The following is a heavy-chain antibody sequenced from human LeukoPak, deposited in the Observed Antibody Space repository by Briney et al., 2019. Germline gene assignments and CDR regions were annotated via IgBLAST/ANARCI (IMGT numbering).Heavy chain of an antibody. V-gene: IGHV4-30-2*01. Sequence: SETLSLTCAVSEGSMSSGGYSWSWIRQPPGKGLEFIGYIYHSGNTYYIPSLKSRVTISVDRSKNQLSLKLTSVTAADTAVYFCAKMSSSSNWFDPWGQGTLVTVSS. D-gene: IGHD6-6*01. CDR1: EGSMSSGGYS. CDR3: AKMSSSSNWFDP. CDR2: IYHSGNT. J-gene: IGHJ5*02.